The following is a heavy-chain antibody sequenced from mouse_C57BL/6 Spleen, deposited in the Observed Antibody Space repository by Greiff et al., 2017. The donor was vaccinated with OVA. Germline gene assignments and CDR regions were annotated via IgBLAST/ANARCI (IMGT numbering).Heavy chain of an antibody. V-gene: IGHV1-82*01. CDR2: IYPGDGDT. D-gene: IGHD2-5*01. Sequence: VQLQQSGPELVKPGASVKISCKASGYAFSSSWMNWVKQRPGKGLEWIGRIYPGDGDTNYNGKFKGKATLTADKSSSTAYMQLSSLTSEDSAVYFCESNGGYFDVWGTGTTVTVSS. CDR1: GYAFSSSW. J-gene: IGHJ1*03. CDR3: ESNGGYFDV.